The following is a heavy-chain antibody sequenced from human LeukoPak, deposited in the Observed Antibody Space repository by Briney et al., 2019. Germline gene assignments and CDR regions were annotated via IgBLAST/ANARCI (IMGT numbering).Heavy chain of an antibody. Sequence: QPGGSLRLSCAASGFTFSSYAMSWVRQAPGKGLEWVSAISGSGGSTYYADSVKGRFTISRDNSKNTLYLQMNSLRAEDTAVYYCATETYDSSGTLQQQETEYFQHWGQGTLVTVSS. CDR1: GFTFSSYA. CDR3: ATETYDSSGTLQQQETEYFQH. CDR2: ISGSGGST. J-gene: IGHJ1*01. V-gene: IGHV3-23*01. D-gene: IGHD3-22*01.